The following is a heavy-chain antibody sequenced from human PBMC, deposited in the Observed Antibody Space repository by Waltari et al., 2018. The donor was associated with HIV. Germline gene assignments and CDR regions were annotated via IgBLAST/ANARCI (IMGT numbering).Heavy chain of an antibody. V-gene: IGHV3-48*02. CDR3: ARGKATEAGLDY. CDR2: ISRSRSTI. D-gene: IGHD1-26*01. J-gene: IGHJ4*02. Sequence: EVQLVESGGGLVQPGGSVRLPAAACGFRCRCSCMTWLRQAQGKGLECVSYISRSRSTIYYANSVKGRFTISRDNAKNSLYLQMNSLRDEDTAVYYCARGKATEAGLDYWGQGTLVTVSS. CDR1: GFRCRCSC.